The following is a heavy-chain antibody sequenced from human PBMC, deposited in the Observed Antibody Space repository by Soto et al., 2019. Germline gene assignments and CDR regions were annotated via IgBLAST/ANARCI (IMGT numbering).Heavy chain of an antibody. CDR2: IYYSGST. D-gene: IGHD7-27*01. CDR3: ARANWFFDY. CDR1: GGSISSYY. V-gene: IGHV4-59*01. J-gene: IGHJ4*02. Sequence: PSETLSLTCTVPGGSISSYYWSWIRQPPGQGLEWIGYIYYSGSTNYNPSLKSRVTISVDTSKNQFSLKLSSLTAADTAIYYCARANWFFDYWGQGTLVTVSS.